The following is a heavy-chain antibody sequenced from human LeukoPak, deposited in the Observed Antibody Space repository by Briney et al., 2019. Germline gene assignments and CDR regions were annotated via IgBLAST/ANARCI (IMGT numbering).Heavy chain of an antibody. CDR3: ARAYNYYYYYMDV. Sequence: SETQSLTCTVSGGSISSGSYYWSWIRQPAGKGLEWIGRIYTSGSTNYNPSLKSRVTISVDTSKNQFSLKLSSVTAADTAVYYCARAYNYYYYYMDVWGKGTTVTISS. J-gene: IGHJ6*03. V-gene: IGHV4-61*02. D-gene: IGHD3-16*01. CDR2: IYTSGST. CDR1: GGSISSGSYY.